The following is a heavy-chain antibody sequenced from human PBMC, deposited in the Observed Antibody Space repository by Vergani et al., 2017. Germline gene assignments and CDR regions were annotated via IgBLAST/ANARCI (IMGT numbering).Heavy chain of an antibody. D-gene: IGHD2-15*01. CDR2: IYYSGST. J-gene: IGHJ5*02. V-gene: IGHV4-39*01. CDR1: GGSISSSSYY. Sequence: QLQLQESGSGLVKPSQTLSLTCAVSGGSISSSSYYWGWIRQPPGKGLEWIGSIYYSGSTYYNPSLKSRVTISVDTSKNQFSLKLSSVTAADTAVYYCARVGVVVVAASIWFDPWGQGTLVTVSS. CDR3: ARVGVVVVAASIWFDP.